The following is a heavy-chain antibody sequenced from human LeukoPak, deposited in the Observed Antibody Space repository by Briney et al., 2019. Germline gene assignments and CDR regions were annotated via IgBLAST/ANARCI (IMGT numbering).Heavy chain of an antibody. CDR3: ARSVVGVLDLDYFDY. J-gene: IGHJ4*02. CDR1: GGSISSGSYY. V-gene: IGHV4-61*02. CDR2: IYTSGST. Sequence: SETLSLTCTVSGGSISSGSYYWSWIRQPAGKGLEWIGRIYTSGSTNYNPSLKSRVTISVDTSKNQFSLKLSSVTAADTAVYYCARSVVGVLDLDYFDYWGQGTLVTVSS. D-gene: IGHD1-26*01.